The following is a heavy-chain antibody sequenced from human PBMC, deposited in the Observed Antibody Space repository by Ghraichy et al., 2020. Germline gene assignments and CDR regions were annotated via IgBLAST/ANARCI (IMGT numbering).Heavy chain of an antibody. Sequence: SCAASGFPFNNYAMHWVRQAPGKGLEWVAVISYDGSNKYYAESVEGRFTISRDNSKRNLYLQMNSLRPEDTATYYCARELTANYETRQLDYWGQGTLVTASS. V-gene: IGHV3-30*01. CDR2: ISYDGSNK. J-gene: IGHJ4*02. CDR1: GFPFNNYA. D-gene: IGHD4/OR15-4a*01. CDR3: ARELTANYETRQLDY.